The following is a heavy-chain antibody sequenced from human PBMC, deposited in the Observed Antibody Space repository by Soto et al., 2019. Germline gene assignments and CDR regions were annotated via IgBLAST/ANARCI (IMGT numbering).Heavy chain of an antibody. D-gene: IGHD7-27*01. J-gene: IGHJ4*02. Sequence: EVQLVESGGALVQSGGSLRLACAASGFTFSRHWMNWVRPAQGKGLYWVSHIGPDGYRTRDADSVTGRFIISRDNAKNTLYLQMNNLRDDDTAVYYCVRDQNWAYDSWGPGILVTVSS. CDR1: GFTFSRHW. CDR2: IGPDGYRT. V-gene: IGHV3-74*01. CDR3: VRDQNWAYDS.